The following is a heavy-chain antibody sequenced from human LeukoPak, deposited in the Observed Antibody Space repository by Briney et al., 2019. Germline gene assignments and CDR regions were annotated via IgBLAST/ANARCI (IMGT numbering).Heavy chain of an antibody. CDR1: GGTFSSYA. V-gene: IGHV1-69*04. CDR2: IIPILGIA. J-gene: IGHJ4*02. D-gene: IGHD1-26*01. CDR3: ARGSGQDY. Sequence: SVKVSCRSSGGTFSSYAISWVRQAPGQGLEWMGRIIPILGIANYAQKFQGRVTITADKSTSTAYMELSSLRSEDTAVYYCARGSGQDYWGQGTLVTVSS.